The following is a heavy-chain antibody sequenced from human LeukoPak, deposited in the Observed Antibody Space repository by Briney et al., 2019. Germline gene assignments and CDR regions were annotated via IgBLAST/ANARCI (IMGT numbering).Heavy chain of an antibody. J-gene: IGHJ1*01. V-gene: IGHV3-48*03. CDR1: GLTFSSYD. Sequence: GGSLRLSCAAAGLTFSSYDMYWVRQAPGKGLEWVSYISSSGTTIYYADSVKGRFTISRDNAKNSVYLQMNSLRAEDTAVYYCVPPAAGLHRTISTEYFQQWGQGSPVTLSS. D-gene: IGHD6-13*01. CDR2: ISSSGTTI. CDR3: VPPAAGLHRTISTEYFQQ.